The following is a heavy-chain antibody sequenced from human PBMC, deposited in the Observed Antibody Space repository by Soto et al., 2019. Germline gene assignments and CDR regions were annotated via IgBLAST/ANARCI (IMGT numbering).Heavy chain of an antibody. J-gene: IGHJ2*01. CDR1: GGTFSSYT. Sequence: QVQLVQSGAEVKKPGSSVTVSCTASGGTFSSYTISWVRQAPGQGLEWMGGIIPTFGTANYAQKFQGRVTITADESTSTAYMELSSLRSEDTAVYYCARGNHRWLQLWYFDLWGRGTLVTVSS. CDR3: ARGNHRWLQLWYFDL. CDR2: IIPTFGTA. D-gene: IGHD5-12*01. V-gene: IGHV1-69*12.